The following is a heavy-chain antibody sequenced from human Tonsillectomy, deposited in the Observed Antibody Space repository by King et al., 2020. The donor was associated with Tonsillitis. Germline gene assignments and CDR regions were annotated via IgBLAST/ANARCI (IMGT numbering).Heavy chain of an antibody. Sequence: VQLQESGPGLVKPSETLSLTCTVSGASISSYYWSWLRQPPGKGLEWIGYFYYSGSTNYNPSLQSRVTISADTSKNQFSLKLNSVTAADTGVYNCARHAPTYYDFLTGSPRGAFDIWGQGTMVIVSS. D-gene: IGHD3-9*01. CDR3: ARHAPTYYDFLTGSPRGAFDI. J-gene: IGHJ3*02. V-gene: IGHV4-59*08. CDR2: FYYSGST. CDR1: GASISSYY.